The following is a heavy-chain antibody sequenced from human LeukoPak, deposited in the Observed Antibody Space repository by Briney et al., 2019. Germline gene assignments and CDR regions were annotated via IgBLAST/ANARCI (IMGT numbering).Heavy chain of an antibody. CDR3: ARDLYYFGSGTYYRSDAFDI. CDR2: ISTTSNEI. D-gene: IGHD3-10*01. Sequence: GGSLRLSCSASGFTLRSYAMNWVRQAPGRGLEWVSVISTTSNEIYYADSVKGRFTISRDNSKNSLYLQMYSLRAEDTAVDYCARDLYYFGSGTYYRSDAFDIWGQGTMVTVSA. J-gene: IGHJ3*02. CDR1: GFTLRSYA. V-gene: IGHV3-21*01.